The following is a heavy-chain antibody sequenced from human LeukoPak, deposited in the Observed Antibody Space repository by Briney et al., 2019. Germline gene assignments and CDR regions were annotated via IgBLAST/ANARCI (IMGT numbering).Heavy chain of an antibody. D-gene: IGHD3-10*01. CDR3: ARGYYPRITMVQGFDY. CDR1: GFTFDDYG. V-gene: IGHV3-20*04. Sequence: RPGGSLRLSCAASGFTFDDYGMSWVRQAPGKGLEWVSGINWNGGSTGYADSVKGRFTISRDNAKNSLYLQMNSLRAEDTALYYCARGYYPRITMVQGFDYWGQGTLVTVSS. J-gene: IGHJ4*02. CDR2: INWNGGST.